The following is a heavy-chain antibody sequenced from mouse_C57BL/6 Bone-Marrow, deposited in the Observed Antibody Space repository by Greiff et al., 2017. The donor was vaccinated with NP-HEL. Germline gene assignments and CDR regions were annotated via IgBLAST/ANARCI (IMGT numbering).Heavy chain of an antibody. D-gene: IGHD4-1*01. CDR2: IYPRGGNT. Sequence: QVQLKQPGAELARPGASVKLSCKASGYTFTSYGISWVKQRPGQGLEWIGEIYPRGGNTYYNEKFKGKATLTVDKSSSTAYMQFGSLTSGDSAVFSCARDETGTGYWGQGTTLTVSS. V-gene: IGHV1-81*01. J-gene: IGHJ2*01. CDR3: ARDETGTGY. CDR1: GYTFTSYG.